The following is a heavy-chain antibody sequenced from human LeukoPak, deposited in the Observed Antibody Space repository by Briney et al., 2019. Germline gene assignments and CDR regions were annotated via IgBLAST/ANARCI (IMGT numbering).Heavy chain of an antibody. V-gene: IGHV4-34*01. CDR2: INYSGSS. CDR3: ARPYNRVVLLYY. Sequence: KPSETLSLTCTVSGGSISSYYWTWIRQPPGKGLGWIGEINYSGSSNYNPSLKSRVTISVDTSKNQFSLKLTSVTAADTAVYYCARPYNRVVLLYYWGQGTLVTVSS. D-gene: IGHD3-10*01. CDR1: GGSISSYY. J-gene: IGHJ4*02.